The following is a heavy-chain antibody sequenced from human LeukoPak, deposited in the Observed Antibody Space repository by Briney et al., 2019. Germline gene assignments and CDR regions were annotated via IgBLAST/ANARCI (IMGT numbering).Heavy chain of an antibody. V-gene: IGHV4-59*01. CDR3: ARDGINGGSYYYYYMDV. J-gene: IGHJ6*03. Sequence: SETLSLTCAVYGGSFSGYYWSWIRQPPGKGLEWSGDIYYSGSTNYNPSLKSRVTISVDTSKNQFSLKLSSVTAADTAVYYCARDGINGGSYYYYYMDVWGKGTTVTVSS. D-gene: IGHD1-26*01. CDR1: GGSFSGYY. CDR2: IYYSGST.